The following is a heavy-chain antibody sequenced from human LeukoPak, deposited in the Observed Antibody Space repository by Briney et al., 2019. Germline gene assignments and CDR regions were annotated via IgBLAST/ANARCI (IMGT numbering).Heavy chain of an antibody. CDR3: ARDPNYDILTGYYRDI. Sequence: ASVKVSCKASGSTFTSYAMNWVRQAPGQGLEWMGWIHTNTGNPTYAQGFTGRFVFSLDTSVSTACLQISSLKAEDTAVYYCARDPNYDILTGYYRDIWGERGMVTVSS. CDR2: IHTNTGNP. J-gene: IGHJ3*02. V-gene: IGHV7-4-1*02. D-gene: IGHD3-9*01. CDR1: GSTFTSYA.